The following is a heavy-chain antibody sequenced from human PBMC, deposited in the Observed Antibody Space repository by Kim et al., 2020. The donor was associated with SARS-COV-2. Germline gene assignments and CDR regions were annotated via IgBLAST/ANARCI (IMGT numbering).Heavy chain of an antibody. V-gene: IGHV1-69*13. CDR1: GGTFSSYA. CDR2: IIPIFGTA. J-gene: IGHJ4*02. Sequence: SVKVSCKASGGTFSSYAISWVRQAPGQGLEWMGGIIPIFGTANYAQKFQGRVTITADESTSTAYMELSSLRSEDTAVYYCATNLGGYYDSSGYHYFDYWGQGTLVTVSS. CDR3: ATNLGGYYDSSGYHYFDY. D-gene: IGHD3-22*01.